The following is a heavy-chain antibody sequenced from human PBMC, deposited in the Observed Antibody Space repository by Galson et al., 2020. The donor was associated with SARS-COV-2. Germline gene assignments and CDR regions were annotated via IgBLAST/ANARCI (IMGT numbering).Heavy chain of an antibody. CDR2: IDPSDSYT. V-gene: IGHV5-10-1*01. CDR1: GYSSTSYW. Sequence: HGESLKISCKGSGYSSTSYWISWVRQMPGKGLEWMGRIDPSDSYTNYSPSFQGHVTISADKSISTAYLQWSSLKASDTAMYYCRRQGYDYVWGSPNYWGQGTLVTVS. J-gene: IGHJ4*02. CDR3: RRQGYDYVWGSPNY. D-gene: IGHD3-16*01.